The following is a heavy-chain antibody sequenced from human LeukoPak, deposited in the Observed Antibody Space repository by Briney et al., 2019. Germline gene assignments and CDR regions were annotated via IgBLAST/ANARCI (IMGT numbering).Heavy chain of an antibody. J-gene: IGHJ5*02. Sequence: SETLSLTCTVSGGSISSGGYYWSWIRQPPGKGLEWIGYIYHSGSTYYNPSLKSRVTISVDRSKNQFSLKLSSVTAADTAVYYCARGVVVVPATNWFVPWGQGTLVTVSS. D-gene: IGHD2-2*01. CDR1: GGSISSGGYY. CDR3: ARGVVVVPATNWFVP. CDR2: IYHSGST. V-gene: IGHV4-30-2*01.